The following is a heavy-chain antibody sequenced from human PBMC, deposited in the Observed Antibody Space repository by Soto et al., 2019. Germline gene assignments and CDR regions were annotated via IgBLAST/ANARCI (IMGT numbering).Heavy chain of an antibody. CDR1: GFTISSNW. J-gene: IGHJ6*04. D-gene: IGHD2-15*01. CDR3: AREIAVVVPSRQLDV. Sequence: EVQLVESGGGLVQPGGSLRLSCAASGFTISSNWMHWVRQAPGKGLVWVSRINSDGTATDYADSVKGRFTISRDNAKNTLFLQMNSLRGEDTAVYYCAREIAVVVPSRQLDVWGKGTTVTVSS. CDR2: INSDGTAT. V-gene: IGHV3-74*01.